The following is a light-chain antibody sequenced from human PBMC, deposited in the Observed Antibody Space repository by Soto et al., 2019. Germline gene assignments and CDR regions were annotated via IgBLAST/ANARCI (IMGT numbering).Light chain of an antibody. Sequence: EIVLTQSPGTLSLSPGERATLSCRASQSVSSSYLAWYQHKPGQAPRLLIYGASSKATGIPDRFSGSGSETDFTLTLRKLEPEDLAGYYGQQYGSLWFTFGPGTKVDIK. CDR1: QSVSSSY. V-gene: IGKV3-20*01. J-gene: IGKJ3*01. CDR2: GAS. CDR3: QQYGSLWFT.